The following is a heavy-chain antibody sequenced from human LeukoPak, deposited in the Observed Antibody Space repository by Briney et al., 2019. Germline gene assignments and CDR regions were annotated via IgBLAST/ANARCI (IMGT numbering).Heavy chain of an antibody. Sequence: PSETLSLTCTVSGGSISSYYWSWIRQPPGKGLEWIGYIYYSGSTNYNPSLKSRVTISVDTSKNQFSLKLSSVTAADTAVYYCARVRDTMVRGVISPWFDPWCQGTLVTVSS. J-gene: IGHJ5*02. CDR2: IYYSGST. D-gene: IGHD3-10*01. CDR3: ARVRDTMVRGVISPWFDP. V-gene: IGHV4-59*01. CDR1: GGSISSYY.